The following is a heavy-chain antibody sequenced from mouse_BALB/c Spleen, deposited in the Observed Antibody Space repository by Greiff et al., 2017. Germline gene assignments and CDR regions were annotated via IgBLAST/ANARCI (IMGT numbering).Heavy chain of an antibody. D-gene: IGHD4-1*01. J-gene: IGHJ2*01. V-gene: IGHV1-54*01. CDR1: GYAFTNYL. Sequence: VKLMESGAELVRPGTSVKVSCKASGYAFTNYLIEWVKQRPGQGLEWIGVINPGSGGTNYNEKFKGKATLTADKSSSTAYMQLSSLTSDDSAVYFCARRRTGTGVDYWGQGTTLTVSS. CDR3: ARRRTGTGVDY. CDR2: INPGSGGT.